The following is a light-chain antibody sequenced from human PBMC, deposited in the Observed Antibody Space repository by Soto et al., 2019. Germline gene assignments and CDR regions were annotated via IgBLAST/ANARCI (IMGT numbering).Light chain of an antibody. Sequence: QSALTQPASVSGSPGQSITISCNGTSGDIGSYNRVSWYQQHPGKAPKLIIYEVTDRPSGVSNRFSGSKSGNTASLTISGLQDEDEAEYYCSSYTNINTRACVFGTGTKLTVL. J-gene: IGLJ1*01. CDR3: SSYTNINTRACV. CDR1: SGDIGSYNR. CDR2: EVT. V-gene: IGLV2-14*01.